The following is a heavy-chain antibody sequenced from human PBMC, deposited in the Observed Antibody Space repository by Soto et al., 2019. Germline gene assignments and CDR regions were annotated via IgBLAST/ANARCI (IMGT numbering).Heavy chain of an antibody. CDR2: IRSKSNSYAT. D-gene: IGHD4-17*01. V-gene: IGHV3-73*01. J-gene: IGHJ4*02. CDR3: TRGYGDYVRDY. Sequence: EVQLVESGGGLVQPGGSLKLSCAVSGFTFSGSAMHWVRQASGKGLEWVGRIRSKSNSYATAYAASVKGRFTISRDDSKNTAYLQMNSLKPEYTAVYYCTRGYGDYVRDYWGQGTLVTVSS. CDR1: GFTFSGSA.